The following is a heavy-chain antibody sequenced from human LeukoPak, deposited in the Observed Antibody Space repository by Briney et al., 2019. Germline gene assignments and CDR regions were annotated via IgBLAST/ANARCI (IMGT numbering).Heavy chain of an antibody. CDR1: GYRFTDYY. Sequence: ASVKVSCKASGYRFTDYYMHWVRQAPGQGLEWMGWFNPESGGTNYAQKFQGRVTMTTDTTISTAYMELTRLGSDDTAVYYCASALNSRSSSCWGQGTRVTVSS. J-gene: IGHJ4*02. V-gene: IGHV1-2*02. CDR3: ASALNSRSSSC. CDR2: FNPESGGT. D-gene: IGHD6-13*01.